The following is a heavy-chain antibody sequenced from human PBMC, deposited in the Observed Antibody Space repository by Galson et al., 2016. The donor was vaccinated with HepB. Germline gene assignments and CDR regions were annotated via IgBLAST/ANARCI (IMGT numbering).Heavy chain of an antibody. D-gene: IGHD2-2*01. V-gene: IGHV6-1*01. CDR2: TYYWSKWYN. J-gene: IGHJ6*03. CDR1: GDSVSSNNAG. CDR3: AREPPVVPPTYYYDIDV. Sequence: CAISGDSVSSNNAGWNWIRQSPSRGLEWLGKTYYWSKWYNDYSVSLKGRITISPDTSKNQFSLHLNSVTPEDTAVYYCAREPPVVPPTYYYDIDVWGEGITVTVSS.